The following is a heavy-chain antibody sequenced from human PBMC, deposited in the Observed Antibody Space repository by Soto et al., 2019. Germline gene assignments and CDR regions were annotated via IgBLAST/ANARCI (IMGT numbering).Heavy chain of an antibody. V-gene: IGHV4-31*02. CDR3: ARRLQGDWFDP. D-gene: IGHD4-4*01. Sequence: PSETLSLTCTVSGGSISSGGYFWSWIRQHPGKGLEWIGYIYYSGSTYYNPSLKSRVTISVDTSKNQFSLRLSSVNAADTAVYYCARRLQGDWFDPWGQGTLVTVSS. CDR1: GGSISSGGYF. CDR2: IYYSGST. J-gene: IGHJ5*02.